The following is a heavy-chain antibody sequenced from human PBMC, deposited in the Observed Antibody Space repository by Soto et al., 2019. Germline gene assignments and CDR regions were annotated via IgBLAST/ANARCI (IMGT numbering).Heavy chain of an antibody. CDR3: ANKRDVSRGFKY. Sequence: QITLKESGPTLVKPTQTLTLTCTFSGFSFSVNGVAVGWIRQPPGQALEWLALIYWDDDQRYNPSLKDRLTIXKXXSRNQVVLTMTNMDPVDTATYYCANKRDVSRGFKYWGQGTLVTVSS. J-gene: IGHJ4*02. V-gene: IGHV2-5*02. D-gene: IGHD3-10*01. CDR1: GFSFSVNGVA. CDR2: IYWDDDQ.